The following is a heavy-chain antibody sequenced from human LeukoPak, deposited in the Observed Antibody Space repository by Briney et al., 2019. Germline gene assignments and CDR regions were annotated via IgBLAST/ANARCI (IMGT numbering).Heavy chain of an antibody. CDR3: AWGRQLNFFDL. CDR1: GGSISSGSYY. D-gene: IGHD2-2*01. Sequence: SETLSLTCTVSGGSISSGSYYWSWIRQPAGKGLEWIGRIYTSGSTNYNPSLKSRVTISIDTSKNHFSLRLNSVTAADTAVYYCAWGRQLNFFDLWGQGTLVTVSS. V-gene: IGHV4-61*02. J-gene: IGHJ4*02. CDR2: IYTSGST.